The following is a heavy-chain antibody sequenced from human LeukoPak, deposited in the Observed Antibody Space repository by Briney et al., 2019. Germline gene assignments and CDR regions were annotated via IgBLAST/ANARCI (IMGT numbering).Heavy chain of an antibody. Sequence: GGSLRLSCVASGFTSSSYTMSGVRRAPGKGLEWASAISCSGGSTYYADSVKGRFSISRDNSKNTLYLQMNSLRAEDTAVYYCAKDRVGLDKIFDYWGQGTLVSVSS. J-gene: IGHJ4*02. CDR3: AKDRVGLDKIFDY. V-gene: IGHV3-23*01. CDR2: ISCSGGST. D-gene: IGHD3/OR15-3a*01. CDR1: GFTSSSYT.